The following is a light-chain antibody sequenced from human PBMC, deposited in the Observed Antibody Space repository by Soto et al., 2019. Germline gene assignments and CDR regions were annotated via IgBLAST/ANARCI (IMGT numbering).Light chain of an antibody. Sequence: EIVLTQSPGTLSLSPEERATLSCRASQSVSSSYLAWYQQKPGQAPRLLIYDASRATGIPDRFSGSGSGTDFTLTITRLEPEDFAVYYCHHYGTSALFGPGTKVDI. CDR2: DAS. CDR1: QSVSSSY. J-gene: IGKJ3*01. V-gene: IGKV3-20*01. CDR3: HHYGTSAL.